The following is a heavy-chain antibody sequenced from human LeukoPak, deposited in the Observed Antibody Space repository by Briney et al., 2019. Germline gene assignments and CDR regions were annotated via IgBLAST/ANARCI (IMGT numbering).Heavy chain of an antibody. V-gene: IGHV1-18*01. J-gene: IGHJ6*02. D-gene: IGHD2-2*01. CDR2: ISAYNGNT. CDR1: GYTFTSYG. Sequence: ASVKVSCKASGYTFTSYGISWVRQAPGQGLEWMGWISAYNGNTNYAQKLQGRVTMTTDTSTSTAYMELRSLRSDDTAVYYCARDIVVVPVANSRDYYYGMDVWGQGTTVTVSS. CDR3: ARDIVVVPVANSRDYYYGMDV.